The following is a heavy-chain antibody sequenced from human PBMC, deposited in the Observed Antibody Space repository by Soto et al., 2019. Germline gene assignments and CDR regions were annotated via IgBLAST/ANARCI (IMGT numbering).Heavy chain of an antibody. J-gene: IGHJ5*02. Sequence: ELFLQESGGDLVQPGGFLRLSCVASGFKFSMFGMNWVRQAPGKGLEWIAYISRSSATIIYGGSVEGRFTVSRDNAENSLFLQMKSLRDEDTAVYYCARDKGGTVAGVNWFDPWGHGTPVTVST. CDR1: GFKFSMFG. CDR2: ISRSSATI. D-gene: IGHD6-19*01. CDR3: ARDKGGTVAGVNWFDP. V-gene: IGHV3-48*02.